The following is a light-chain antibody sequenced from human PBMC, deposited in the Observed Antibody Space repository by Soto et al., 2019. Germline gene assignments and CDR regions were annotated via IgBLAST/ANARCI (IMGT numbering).Light chain of an antibody. CDR3: QQYNNWIT. J-gene: IGKJ5*01. V-gene: IGKV3-20*01. CDR2: GAS. CDR1: QSISSTS. Sequence: EIVLAESPGTLSLSLGERATLSCRASQSISSTSLAWYQQKPGQAPRILIFGASGRATGIPDRFSGSGSGTEFTLTISSLQSEDFAVYYCQQYNNWITFGQGTRLEI.